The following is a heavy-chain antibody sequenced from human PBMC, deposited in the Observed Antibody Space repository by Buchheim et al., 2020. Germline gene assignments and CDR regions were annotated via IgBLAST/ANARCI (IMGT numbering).Heavy chain of an antibody. CDR1: GFTFSSYA. CDR2: ISGSGGST. CDR3: AKDPRASSGSYFYYYFDH. Sequence: EVQLLESGGGLVQPGGSLRLSCAASGFTFSSYAMSWVRQAPGKGLEWVSAISGSGGSTYYADSVKGRFTISRDNSKNTLYLQMNSLRAEDTAVFYCAKDPRASSGSYFYYYFDHWGQGTL. J-gene: IGHJ4*02. D-gene: IGHD1-26*01. V-gene: IGHV3-23*01.